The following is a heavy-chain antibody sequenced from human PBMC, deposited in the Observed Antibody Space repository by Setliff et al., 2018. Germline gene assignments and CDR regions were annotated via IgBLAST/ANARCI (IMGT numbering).Heavy chain of an antibody. D-gene: IGHD3-10*01. CDR3: ARVPSYGSGSYYYYYYGMDV. Sequence: SETLSLTCTVSGGSISSSSYYWGWIRQPPGKGLELIGSIFYGGSTYYNPSLESRVTISIDASKNQFSLKLSSVTAADTAVYYCARVPSYGSGSYYYYYYGMDVWGQGTTVTVSS. CDR1: GGSISSSSYY. CDR2: IFYGGST. J-gene: IGHJ6*02. V-gene: IGHV4-39*07.